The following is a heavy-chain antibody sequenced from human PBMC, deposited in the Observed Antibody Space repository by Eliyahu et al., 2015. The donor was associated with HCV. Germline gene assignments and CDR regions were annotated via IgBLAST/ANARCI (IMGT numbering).Heavy chain of an antibody. D-gene: IGHD3-3*01. CDR3: ARDPPKYDFWSAAGWYGMDV. V-gene: IGHV1-69*01. Sequence: QVQLVQSGAEVKKPGSSVKVSCKASGGXFSSYAISWVRQAPGQGLEWMGGIIPIFGTANYAQKFQGRVTITADESTSTAYMELSSLRSEDTAVYYCARDPPKYDFWSAAGWYGMDVWGQGTTVTVSS. CDR1: GGXFSSYA. CDR2: IIPIFGTA. J-gene: IGHJ6*02.